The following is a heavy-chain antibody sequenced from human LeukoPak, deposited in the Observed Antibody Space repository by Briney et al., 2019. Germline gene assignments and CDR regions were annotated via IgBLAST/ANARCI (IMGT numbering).Heavy chain of an antibody. V-gene: IGHV3-30*18. J-gene: IGHJ4*02. D-gene: IGHD1-1*01. Sequence: GGSLRLSCAASGFTFSRYGMHWVRQAPGKGLEWLAVISYDGSDEYYADFVKGRFTISRDNSKNTLYLQMNSLRTEDTAVYYCAKGPTTLAHWARGTLLTVS. CDR2: ISYDGSDE. CDR3: AKGPTTLAH. CDR1: GFTFSRYG.